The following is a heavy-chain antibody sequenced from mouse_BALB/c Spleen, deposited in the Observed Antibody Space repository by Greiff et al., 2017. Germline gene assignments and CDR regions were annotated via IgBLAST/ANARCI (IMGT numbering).Heavy chain of an antibody. CDR2: IRNKANGYTT. V-gene: IGHV7-3*02. D-gene: IGHD1-1*01. Sequence: DVHLVESGGGLVQPGGSLRLSCATSGFTFTDYYMSWVRQPPGKALEWLGFIRNKANGYTTEYSASVKGRFTISRDNPQSILYLQLHTLRAEDSAAYYCARDIGYYGSRVFAYWGQGTLVTVSA. J-gene: IGHJ3*01. CDR3: ARDIGYYGSRVFAY. CDR1: GFTFTDYY.